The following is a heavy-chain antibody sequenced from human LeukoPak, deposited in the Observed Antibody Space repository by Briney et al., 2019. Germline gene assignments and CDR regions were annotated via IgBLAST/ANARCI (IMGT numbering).Heavy chain of an antibody. CDR2: IYHSGSI. CDR3: ARGEEGELSSDY. D-gene: IGHD3-16*02. J-gene: IGHJ4*02. Sequence: SETLSLTCAVSGYSISSGYYWGWIRQPPGKGLEWIGSIYHSGSIYYNPSLKSRVTISVDTSKNQFSLKLSSVTAADTAVYYCARGEEGELSSDYWGQGTLVTVSS. CDR1: GYSISSGYY. V-gene: IGHV4-38-2*01.